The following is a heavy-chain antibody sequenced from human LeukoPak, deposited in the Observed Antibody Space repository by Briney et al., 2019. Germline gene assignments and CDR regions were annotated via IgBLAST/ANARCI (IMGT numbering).Heavy chain of an antibody. J-gene: IGHJ4*02. CDR3: ARANKEGGRQWLVRGTYYFDY. CDR2: INHSGST. Sequence: PSETLSLTCAVYGGSFSGYYWSWIRQPPGKGLGWIGEINHSGSTNYNPSLKSRVTISVDTSKNQFSLKLSSVTAADTAVYYCARANKEGGRQWLVRGTYYFDYWGQGTLVTVSS. V-gene: IGHV4-34*01. CDR1: GGSFSGYY. D-gene: IGHD6-19*01.